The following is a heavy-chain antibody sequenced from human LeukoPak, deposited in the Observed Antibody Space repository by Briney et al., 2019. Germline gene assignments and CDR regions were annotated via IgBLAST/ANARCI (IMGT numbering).Heavy chain of an antibody. D-gene: IGHD3-10*01. J-gene: IGHJ4*02. CDR2: IYYSGST. CDR3: ARSLRIGSGSYFFDY. CDR1: GGSISSYY. Sequence: PSETLSLTCTVSGGSISSYYWSWIRQPPGKGLEWIGYIYYSGSTNYNPSLKSRVTISVDTSKNQFSLKLSSVTAADTAVYYCARSLRIGSGSYFFDYWGQGTLVTVSS. V-gene: IGHV4-59*08.